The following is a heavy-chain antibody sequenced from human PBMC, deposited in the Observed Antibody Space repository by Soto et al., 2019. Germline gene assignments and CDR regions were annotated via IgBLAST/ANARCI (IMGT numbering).Heavy chain of an antibody. CDR3: ARDAAYNDFWGGVMELYSYNMDV. CDR2: ISAHNGDP. V-gene: IGHV1-18*01. Sequence: QVQLVQSEAEVKKPGASLKVSCRASGYNFANYGISWVRQAPGQGLEWMGWISAHNGDPKYAQKAPGRVTMTADTSTSTAYMEMWSLRSDDTAVYYCARDAAYNDFWGGVMELYSYNMDVWGQGTTVTV. D-gene: IGHD3-3*01. J-gene: IGHJ6*02. CDR1: GYNFANYG.